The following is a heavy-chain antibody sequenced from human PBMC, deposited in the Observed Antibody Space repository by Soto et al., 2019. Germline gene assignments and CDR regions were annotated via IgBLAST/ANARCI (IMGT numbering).Heavy chain of an antibody. CDR3: VLWPPYYFDY. CDR1: GFTFNSYG. J-gene: IGHJ4*02. V-gene: IGHV3-30*03. CDR2: ISHDGSKT. D-gene: IGHD3-10*01. Sequence: GGSLRLSCASSGFTFNSYGIHWVRQAPGKGLEWVAVISHDGSKTNYADSVKGRVTISRDNSKNTLYLQMNSLRAEDTAVYYCVLWPPYYFDYWGQGTLVTVSS.